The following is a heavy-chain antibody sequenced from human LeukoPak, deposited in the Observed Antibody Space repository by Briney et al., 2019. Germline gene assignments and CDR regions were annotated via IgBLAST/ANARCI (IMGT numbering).Heavy chain of an antibody. CDR2: IYYSGST. J-gene: IGHJ4*02. CDR3: ARSYPRAGVDY. V-gene: IGHV4-61*05. CDR1: GGSISSSRFS. Sequence: SETLSLTCTVSGGSISSSRFSWGWIRQPPEKHLEWIGYIYYSGSTNYNPSLKSRVTISVDTSKNQFSLKLSSVTAADTAVYYCARSYPRAGVDYWGQGTLVTVSS. D-gene: IGHD6-13*01.